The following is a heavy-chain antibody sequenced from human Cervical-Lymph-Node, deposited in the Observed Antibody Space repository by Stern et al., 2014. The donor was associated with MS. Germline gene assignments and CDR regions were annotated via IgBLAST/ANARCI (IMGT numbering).Heavy chain of an antibody. Sequence: DQLVESGAEVKKPGSSVKVSCKASGGTFSSYAISWVRQAPGQGLEWMGGIIPIFGTANYAQKFQGRVTITADESTSTAYMELSSLRSEDTAVYYCARAVAAAGTDYNYYGMDVWGQGTTVTVSS. V-gene: IGHV1-69*01. CDR3: ARAVAAAGTDYNYYGMDV. CDR1: GGTFSSYA. D-gene: IGHD6-13*01. J-gene: IGHJ6*02. CDR2: IIPIFGTA.